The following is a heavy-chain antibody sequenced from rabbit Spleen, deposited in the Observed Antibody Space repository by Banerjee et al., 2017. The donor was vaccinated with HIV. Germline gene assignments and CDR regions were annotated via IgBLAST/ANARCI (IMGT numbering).Heavy chain of an antibody. D-gene: IGHD4-2*01. Sequence: EQLEESGGGLVKPEGSLTLTCKASGVSFNDKDVMCWVRQAPGKGLEWIGCIYTGDGDTWYASWAKGRFTISKTSSTTVTLQITSLTAADTATYFCARDSYAGSGAWNLWGQGTLVTVS. CDR1: GVSFNDKDV. CDR2: IYTGDGDT. CDR3: ARDSYAGSGAWNL. J-gene: IGHJ4*01. V-gene: IGHV1S45*01.